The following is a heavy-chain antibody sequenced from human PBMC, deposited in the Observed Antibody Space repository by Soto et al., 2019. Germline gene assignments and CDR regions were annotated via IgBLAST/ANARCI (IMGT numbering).Heavy chain of an antibody. CDR1: GFIFSTYA. J-gene: IGHJ6*02. CDR2: IWNDGSKK. D-gene: IGHD5-18*01. CDR3: ARGALGYSYGYGPYYGMDV. Sequence: PGGSLRLSCAASGFIFSTYAMHWFRQAPGKGLEWVAVIWNDGSKKNYADSVKGRVTISRDNSENTLYLQMNSLRAEDTGVYYCARGALGYSYGYGPYYGMDVWGQGTTVTVSS. V-gene: IGHV3-33*01.